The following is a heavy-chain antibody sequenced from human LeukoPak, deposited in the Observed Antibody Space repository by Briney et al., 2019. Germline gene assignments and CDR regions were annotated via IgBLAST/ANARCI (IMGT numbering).Heavy chain of an antibody. J-gene: IGHJ5*02. CDR2: IYPGDSDT. D-gene: IGHD6-19*01. CDR3: ARAVGLAVAGAFWFDP. V-gene: IGHV5-51*01. Sequence: GESLKISCKGSGYSFTSYWIGWVRQMPGKGLEWMGIIYPGDSDTRYSPSFQGQVTISADKSISTAYLQWSSLKASDTAMYYCARAVGLAVAGAFWFDPWGQGTLVTVSS. CDR1: GYSFTSYW.